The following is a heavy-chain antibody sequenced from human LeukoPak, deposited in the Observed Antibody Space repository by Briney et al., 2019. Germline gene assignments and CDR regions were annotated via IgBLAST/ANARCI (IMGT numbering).Heavy chain of an antibody. D-gene: IGHD6-13*01. CDR2: IYTSGST. CDR3: ARGFSRAAGNNWFDP. J-gene: IGHJ5*02. V-gene: IGHV4-61*02. CDR1: GGSISSGSYY. Sequence: PSETLSLTCTVSGGSISSGSYYWSWIRQPAGKGLEWIGRIYTSGSTNYNPSLKSRVTISVDTSKNQFSLKLSSVTAADTAVYYCARGFSRAAGNNWFDPWGQGTLVTVSS.